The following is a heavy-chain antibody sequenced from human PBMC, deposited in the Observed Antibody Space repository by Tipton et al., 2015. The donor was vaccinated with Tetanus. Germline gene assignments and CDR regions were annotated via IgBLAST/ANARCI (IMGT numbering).Heavy chain of an antibody. CDR2: ITFDGGTK. CDR1: GFTFSNYA. V-gene: IGHV3-30-3*01. Sequence: SLRLSCAASGFTFSNYAMNWVRQAPGKGLEWVAVITFDGGTKYYADSVKGRFTLSRDNSQNTLYLQMNSLKVEDTAVYYCAREDGGPTLDYFDSWGQGALVIVSS. J-gene: IGHJ4*02. CDR3: AREDGGPTLDYFDS. D-gene: IGHD3-16*01.